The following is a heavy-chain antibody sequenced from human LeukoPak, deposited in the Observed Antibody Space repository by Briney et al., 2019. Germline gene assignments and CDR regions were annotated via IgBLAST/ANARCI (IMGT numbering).Heavy chain of an antibody. CDR1: GYTFTSYY. CDR3: ARVLGATTKATSPYYYYMDV. CDR2: INPSGGST. Sequence: ASVKVSCKASGYTFTSYYMHWVRQAPGQGLEWMGIINPSGGSTSYAQKFQGRVTMTRDMSTSTDYMELSSLRSEDTAVYYCARVLGATTKATSPYYYYMDVWGKGTTVTVSS. J-gene: IGHJ6*03. D-gene: IGHD1-26*01. V-gene: IGHV1-46*01.